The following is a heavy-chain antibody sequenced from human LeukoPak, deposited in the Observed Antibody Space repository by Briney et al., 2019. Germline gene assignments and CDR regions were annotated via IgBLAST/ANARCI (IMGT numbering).Heavy chain of an antibody. V-gene: IGHV3-23*01. J-gene: IGHJ4*02. CDR3: ATEKGDSPDY. CDR2: IGGSGSNT. D-gene: IGHD2-21*01. CDR1: GFTFSTYA. Sequence: GGSLRLSCTASGFTFSTYAMNWVRQAPGKGLQWVSTIGGSGSNTYYADSVKGRFTISRDNSKNTLYLQMNSLRAEDTAVYYCATEKGDSPDYWGQGTLVTVSS.